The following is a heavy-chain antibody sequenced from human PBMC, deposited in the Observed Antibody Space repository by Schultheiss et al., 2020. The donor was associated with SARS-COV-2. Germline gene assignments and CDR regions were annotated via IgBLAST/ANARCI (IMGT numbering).Heavy chain of an antibody. V-gene: IGHV3-23*01. CDR1: GFTFTTYA. J-gene: IGHJ5*02. CDR2: MSDSGDST. D-gene: IGHD4-23*01. CDR3: ARNRGAGGLDWFDP. Sequence: GGSLRLSCAASGFTFTTYAMTWVRQAPGKGLEWVSAMSDSGDSTYYADSVKGRFTISRDNAKNALYLQMNSLRAEDTAVYYCARNRGAGGLDWFDPWGQGTLVTVSS.